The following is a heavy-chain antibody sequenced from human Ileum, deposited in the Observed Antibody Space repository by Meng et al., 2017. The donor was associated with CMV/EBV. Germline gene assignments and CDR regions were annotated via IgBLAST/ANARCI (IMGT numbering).Heavy chain of an antibody. CDR2: ISSSGSTI. Sequence: GESLKISCAASGFSFSTYEMNWVRQAPGKGLEYVSYISSSGSTIYYTDSVKGRFTISRDNSKNTLYLQMNSLRAEDTAVYYCAKDIQLLLDYYYYGMDVWGQGTTVTVSS. J-gene: IGHJ6*02. V-gene: IGHV3-48*03. CDR3: AKDIQLLLDYYYYGMDV. CDR1: GFSFSTYE. D-gene: IGHD2-2*01.